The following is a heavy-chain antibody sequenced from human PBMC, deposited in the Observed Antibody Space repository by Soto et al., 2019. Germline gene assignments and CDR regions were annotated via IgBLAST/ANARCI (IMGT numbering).Heavy chain of an antibody. CDR2: ISYDGSNQ. J-gene: IGHJ4*02. CDR1: GFTFNIYG. CDR3: AKDQASGQGSFDS. Sequence: GGSLRLSCAASGFTFNIYGMHWVRQAPDKGLEWVALISYDGSNQYYADSVKGRFTISRGNSKNTLFLQMNSLRADDTAVYYCAKDQASGQGSFDSWGQGTLVTSPQ. V-gene: IGHV3-30*18.